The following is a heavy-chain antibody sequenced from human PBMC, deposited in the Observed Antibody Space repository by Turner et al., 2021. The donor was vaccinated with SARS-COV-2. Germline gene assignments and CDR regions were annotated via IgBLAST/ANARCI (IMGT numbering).Heavy chain of an antibody. Sequence: QVQLVQSGAEVTQPGASVKVSCKASGYTFTSYDLNRVRQATGRGLEWMGWMNPNSGNTGDAQKFQGRVTMTRNTSISTAYMELSSLRSEDTAVYYCARTFTAMVRVDYWGQGTLVTVSS. CDR1: GYTFTSYD. J-gene: IGHJ4*02. CDR2: MNPNSGNT. D-gene: IGHD5-18*01. CDR3: ARTFTAMVRVDY. V-gene: IGHV1-8*01.